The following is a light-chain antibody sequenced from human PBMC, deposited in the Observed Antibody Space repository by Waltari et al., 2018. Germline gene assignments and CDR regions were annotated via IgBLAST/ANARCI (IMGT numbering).Light chain of an antibody. V-gene: IGLV2-14*03. CDR2: DVT. CDR1: SRDVGGYHF. CDR3: SSYSSTNTVV. J-gene: IGLJ3*02. Sequence: QSALTQPASVSGSPGQSVTLSCTGTSRDVGGYHFVSWYQQHPGRAPKLMIYDVTHRPSGVSTRFSGSKSGDTASLTISGLQAADEAEYYCSSYSSTNTVVFGGGTQLTV.